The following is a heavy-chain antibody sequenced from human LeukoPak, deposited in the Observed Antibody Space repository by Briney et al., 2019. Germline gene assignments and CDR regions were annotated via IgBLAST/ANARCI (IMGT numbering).Heavy chain of an antibody. D-gene: IGHD5-18*01. CDR2: INSDGSST. CDR3: ARDLYSYGSYYYYYGMDV. V-gene: IGHV3-74*01. J-gene: IGHJ6*02. CDR1: GFTFSSYW. Sequence: GGSLRLSCAASGFTFSSYWMHWVRQAPGKGLVWVSRINSDGSSTSYADSVKGRFTISRDNAKNTPYLQMNSLRAEDTAVYYCARDLYSYGSYYYYYGMDVWGQGTTVTVSS.